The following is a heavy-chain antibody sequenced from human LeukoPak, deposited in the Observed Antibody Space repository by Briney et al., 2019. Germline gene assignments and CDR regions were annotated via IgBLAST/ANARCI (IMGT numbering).Heavy chain of an antibody. V-gene: IGHV4-38-2*02. J-gene: IGHJ3*02. Sequence: SETLSLTCTVSGYSISSGYYWGWIRQPPGKGLEWIGYIYYSGSTNYNPSLKSRVTISVDTSKNQFSLKLSSVTAADTAVYYCARHDYGLGEGTFDIWGQGTMVTVSS. D-gene: IGHD3-16*01. CDR1: GYSISSGYY. CDR2: IYYSGST. CDR3: ARHDYGLGEGTFDI.